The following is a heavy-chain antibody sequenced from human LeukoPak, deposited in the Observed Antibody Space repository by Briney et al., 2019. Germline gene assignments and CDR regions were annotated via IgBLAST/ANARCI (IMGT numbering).Heavy chain of an antibody. V-gene: IGHV4-38-2*01. CDR3: ASFSYYGSGPDY. Sequence: SETLSLTCAVSGYSISSGYYWAWIRQPPGKGLEWIGNIYYSGSTYYNPSLKSRVTISVDTSKNQFSLKLSSVTAADTAVYYCASFSYYGSGPDYWGQGTLVTVSS. CDR1: GYSISSGYY. J-gene: IGHJ4*02. CDR2: IYYSGST. D-gene: IGHD3-10*01.